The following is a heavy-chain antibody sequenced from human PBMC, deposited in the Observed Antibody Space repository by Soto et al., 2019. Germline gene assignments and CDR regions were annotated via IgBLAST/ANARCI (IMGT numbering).Heavy chain of an antibody. Sequence: SETLSLTCTVSGGSISSYYWSWIRQPPGKGLEWIGYIYYSGSTNYNPSLKSRVTISVDTSKNQFSLKLSSVTAADTAVYYCARDYHKYFDYWGQGTLVTVSS. CDR1: GGSISSYY. CDR3: ARDYHKYFDY. CDR2: IYYSGST. J-gene: IGHJ4*02. V-gene: IGHV4-59*01. D-gene: IGHD2-2*01.